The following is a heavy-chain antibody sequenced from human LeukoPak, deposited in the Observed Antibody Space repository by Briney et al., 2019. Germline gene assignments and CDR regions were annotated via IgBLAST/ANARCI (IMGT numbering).Heavy chain of an antibody. Sequence: SETLSLTCAVSGDSITSHSWWSWVRQSPRKGLEWIGEIYHSGTTNYSPSLKSRVTISVDKSKNQLSLRLTSVTAADTAVYFCASCLFDYYYFDQWGQGTLVTVSS. J-gene: IGHJ4*02. CDR3: ASCLFDYYYFDQ. CDR2: IYHSGTT. D-gene: IGHD3-10*01. CDR1: GDSITSHSW. V-gene: IGHV4-4*02.